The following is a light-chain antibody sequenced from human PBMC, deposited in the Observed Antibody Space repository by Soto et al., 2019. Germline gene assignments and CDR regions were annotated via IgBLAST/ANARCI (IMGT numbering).Light chain of an antibody. CDR1: QSISSW. CDR3: QQCNANWT. V-gene: IGKV1-5*03. J-gene: IGKJ1*01. CDR2: KAS. Sequence: DIQMTQSPSTLSASVGDRVTITCRASQSISSWLAWYQQKPGKAPKLLIYKASSLESGVPSRFSGSGSGTEFTLAISSLQPDDSATYYCQQCNANWTFGQGTKVEIK.